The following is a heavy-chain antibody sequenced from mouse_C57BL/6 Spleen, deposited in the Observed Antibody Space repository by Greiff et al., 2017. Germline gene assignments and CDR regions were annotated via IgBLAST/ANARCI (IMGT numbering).Heavy chain of an antibody. J-gene: IGHJ2*01. Sequence: EVHLVESGGDLVKPGGSLKLSCAASGFTFSSYGMSWVRQTPDKRLEWVATISSGGSYTYYPDSVKGRFTISRDNAKNTLYLQMSSLKSEDTAMYYCARHPDYDYDPYYFDYWGQGTTRTVSS. D-gene: IGHD2-4*01. CDR3: ARHPDYDYDPYYFDY. CDR2: ISSGGSYT. V-gene: IGHV5-6*01. CDR1: GFTFSSYG.